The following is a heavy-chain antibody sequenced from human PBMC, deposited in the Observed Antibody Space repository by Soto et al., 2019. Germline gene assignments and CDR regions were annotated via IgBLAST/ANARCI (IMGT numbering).Heavy chain of an antibody. Sequence: ASVKVSCKAPRYTFTSYDINSLRHSPGQWLECMGLMNPNSGNTGYAQKFQGRVTMTRNTSISTAYMELSSLRSEDTAVYYCARGGAAAVLHYYYYYMEVWGKGTTVTVSS. J-gene: IGHJ6*03. CDR3: ARGGAAAVLHYYYYYMEV. CDR2: MNPNSGNT. CDR1: RYTFTSYD. D-gene: IGHD6-13*01. V-gene: IGHV1-8*01.